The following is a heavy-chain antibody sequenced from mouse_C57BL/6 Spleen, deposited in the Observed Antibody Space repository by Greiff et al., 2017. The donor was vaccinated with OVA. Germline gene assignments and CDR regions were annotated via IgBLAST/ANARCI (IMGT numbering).Heavy chain of an antibody. V-gene: IGHV1-52*01. D-gene: IGHD1-3*01. CDR3: ARAELFDY. CDR1: GYTFTSYW. Sequence: QVQLQQPGAELVRPGSSVKLSCKASGYTFTSYWMHWVKQSPIPGLYWIGNIDPSDSETHYNQKFKDKATLTVDKSSSTAYMQLSSLTSEDSAVYYCARAELFDYWGQGTTLTVSS. CDR2: IDPSDSET. J-gene: IGHJ2*01.